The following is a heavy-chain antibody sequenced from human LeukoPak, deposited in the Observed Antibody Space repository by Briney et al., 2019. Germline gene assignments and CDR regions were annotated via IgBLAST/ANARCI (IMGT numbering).Heavy chain of an antibody. CDR2: ISGSGGST. J-gene: IGHJ4*02. CDR3: AKDPSWSGYFDY. CDR1: GFTFSSYS. D-gene: IGHD6-13*01. V-gene: IGHV3-23*01. Sequence: GGSLRLSCAASGFTFSSYSMNWVRQAPGKGLEWVSAISGSGGSTYYADSVKGRFTISRDNSKNTQYLQMNSLRAEDTAVYYCAKDPSWSGYFDYWGQGTLVTVSS.